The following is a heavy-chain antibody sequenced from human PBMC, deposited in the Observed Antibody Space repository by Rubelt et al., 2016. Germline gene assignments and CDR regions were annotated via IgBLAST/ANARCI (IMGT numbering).Heavy chain of an antibody. Sequence: EVQLVESGGGLVQPGGSLRLSRAASGFTFSSYSMKWVRQAPGKGLEWVGRIKSKTDGGTTDYAAPEKARFTISRDDSTNARYLQMNNLKTEDSAVYYCTSSKTGVLYWGQGTTVTVSS. V-gene: IGHV3-15*07. J-gene: IGHJ6*02. CDR1: GFTFSSYS. CDR2: IKSKTDGGTT. D-gene: IGHD3-10*01. CDR3: TSSKTGVLY.